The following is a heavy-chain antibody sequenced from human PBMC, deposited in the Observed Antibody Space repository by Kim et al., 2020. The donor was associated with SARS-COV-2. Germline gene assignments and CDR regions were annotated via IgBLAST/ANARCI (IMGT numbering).Heavy chain of an antibody. CDR1: GFTFSSYG. CDR2: IWYDGSNK. Sequence: GGSLRLSCAASGFTFSSYGMHWVRQAPGKGLEWVAVIWYDGSNKYYADSVKGRFTISRDNSKNTLYLQMNSLRAEDTAVYYCARDLRFGEFANNDYWGQGTLVTVPS. D-gene: IGHD3-10*01. J-gene: IGHJ4*02. V-gene: IGHV3-33*01. CDR3: ARDLRFGEFANNDY.